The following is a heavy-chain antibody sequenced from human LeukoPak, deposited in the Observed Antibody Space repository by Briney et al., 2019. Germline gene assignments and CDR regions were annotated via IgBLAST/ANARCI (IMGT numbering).Heavy chain of an antibody. CDR3: ARLPTNPSWFDP. D-gene: IGHD5-24*01. V-gene: IGHV5-51*01. Sequence: GESLKISCQGSGFSFTSYWIAWVRQMPGKGLECMGIIYPGDSDTRYSPSFQGQVTISADKSISTAYLQWSSLEASDTAIYYCARLPTNPSWFDPWGQGTLVTVSS. J-gene: IGHJ5*02. CDR1: GFSFTSYW. CDR2: IYPGDSDT.